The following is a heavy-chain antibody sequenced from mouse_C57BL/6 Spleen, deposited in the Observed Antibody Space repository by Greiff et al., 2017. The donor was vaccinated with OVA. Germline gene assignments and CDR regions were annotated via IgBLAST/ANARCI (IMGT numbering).Heavy chain of an antibody. V-gene: IGHV1-64*01. Sequence: QVQLKQPGAELVKPGASVKLSCKASGYTFTSYWMHWVKQRPGQGLEWIGMIHPNSGSTNYNEKFKSKATLTVDKSSSTAYMQLSSLTSEDSAVYYCARFSNWDAMDYWGQGTSVTVSS. J-gene: IGHJ4*01. CDR1: GYTFTSYW. CDR2: IHPNSGST. D-gene: IGHD2-5*01. CDR3: ARFSNWDAMDY.